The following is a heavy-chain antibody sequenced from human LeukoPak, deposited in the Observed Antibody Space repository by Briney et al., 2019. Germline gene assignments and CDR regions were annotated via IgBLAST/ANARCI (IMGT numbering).Heavy chain of an antibody. Sequence: PSETLSLTCSVSGDSISNNYWSWMRQPPGKGLEWIGYIYFIGSTNYNPSLKSRVTMSVDTSKNQFSLTLSSVTAADTAVCYCARLLAGCPGGRCRAHFDYWGQGTLVTVSS. D-gene: IGHD2-8*02. J-gene: IGHJ4*02. CDR1: GDSISNNY. CDR2: IYFIGST. V-gene: IGHV4-59*01. CDR3: ARLLAGCPGGRCRAHFDY.